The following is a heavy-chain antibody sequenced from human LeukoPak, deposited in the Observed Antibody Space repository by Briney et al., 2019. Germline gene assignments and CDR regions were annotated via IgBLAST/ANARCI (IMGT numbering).Heavy chain of an antibody. D-gene: IGHD6-19*01. CDR2: IKEDGSEK. V-gene: IGHV3-7*04. J-gene: IGHJ4*02. CDR1: GFTFGNHW. Sequence: GGSLRLSCAASGFTFGNHWMSWVRQAPGKGLEWVATIKEDGSEKYYVDSVKGRFTISRDSAKSSLYLQMNSLRAEDMAVYYCARGSGWFLYWGQGTLVTVSS. CDR3: ARGSGWFLY.